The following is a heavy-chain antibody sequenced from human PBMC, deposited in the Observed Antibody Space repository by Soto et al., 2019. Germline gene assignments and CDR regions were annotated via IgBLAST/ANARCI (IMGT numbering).Heavy chain of an antibody. CDR1: GFTFSSYS. D-gene: IGHD3-3*01. V-gene: IGHV3-21*01. J-gene: IGHJ4*02. CDR2: ISSSSSYI. Sequence: GGSLRLSCAASGFTFSSYSMNWVRQAPGKGLEWVSSISSSSSYIYYADSVKGRLTISRDNAKNSLYLQMNSLRAEDTAVYYCVLWSGYYTGIGFDYWGQGTLVTVSS. CDR3: VLWSGYYTGIGFDY.